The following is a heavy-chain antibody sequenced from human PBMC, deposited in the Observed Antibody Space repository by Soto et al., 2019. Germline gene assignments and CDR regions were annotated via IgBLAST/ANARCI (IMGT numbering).Heavy chain of an antibody. D-gene: IGHD3-10*02. CDR1: GYIFTNQW. J-gene: IGHJ4*02. Sequence: GESLKISCKGSGYIFTNQWIGWVRQIPGKGLECMGIIYPSDSDARYSPSFQGQVTISADKSINTAYLQWNSLKASDSAIYYCARRVLRETHFDYWGQGTLVTVSS. V-gene: IGHV5-51*01. CDR2: IYPSDSDA. CDR3: ARRVLRETHFDY.